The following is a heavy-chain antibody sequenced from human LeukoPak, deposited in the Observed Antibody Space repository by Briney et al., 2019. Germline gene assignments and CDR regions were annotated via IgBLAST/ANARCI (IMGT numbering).Heavy chain of an antibody. J-gene: IGHJ3*02. D-gene: IGHD3-22*01. Sequence: PSETLSLTCAVYGGSFSGYYWSWIRQPPGKGLEWIGEINHSGSTNYNPSLKSRVTISVDTSKNQFSLKLSSVTAADTAVYYCARDLFASIVVVIGDAFDIWGQGTMVTVSS. CDR1: GGSFSGYY. CDR3: ARDLFASIVVVIGDAFDI. V-gene: IGHV4-34*01. CDR2: INHSGST.